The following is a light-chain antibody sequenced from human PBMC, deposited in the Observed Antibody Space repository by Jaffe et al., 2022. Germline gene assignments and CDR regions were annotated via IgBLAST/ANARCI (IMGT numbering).Light chain of an antibody. CDR1: KLGDKY. J-gene: IGLJ3*02. CDR3: QAWDSSLYWV. Sequence: SYELTQPPSVSVSPGQTASITCSGDKLGDKYACWYQQKPGQSPVLVIYQDSKRPSGIPERFSGSNSGNTATLTISGTQAMDEADYYCQAWDSSLYWVFGGGTKLTVL. CDR2: QDS. V-gene: IGLV3-1*01.